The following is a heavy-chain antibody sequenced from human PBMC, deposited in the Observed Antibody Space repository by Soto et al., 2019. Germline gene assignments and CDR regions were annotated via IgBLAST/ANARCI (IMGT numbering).Heavy chain of an antibody. J-gene: IGHJ6*02. CDR2: IYYSGST. CDR1: GGSISSYY. CDR3: ARDHLASRVPSLWFGDPTYYYYGMDV. D-gene: IGHD3-10*01. Sequence: SETLSLTCTVSGGSISSYYWSWTRQPPGKGLEWIGYIYYSGSTNYNPSLKSRVTISVDTSKNQFSLKLSSVTAADTAVYYCARDHLASRVPSLWFGDPTYYYYGMDVWGQGTTVTVSS. V-gene: IGHV4-59*01.